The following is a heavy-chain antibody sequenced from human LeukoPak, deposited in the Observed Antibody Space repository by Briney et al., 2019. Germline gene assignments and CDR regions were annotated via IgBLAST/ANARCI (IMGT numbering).Heavy chain of an antibody. J-gene: IGHJ6*03. V-gene: IGHV3-20*04. Sequence: GGSLRLSCAASGFTFDDYGMSWVRQAPGKGLEWVSGINWNGGSTAYADSVKGRFTISRDNAKTTLYLQMNSLRVEDTALYYCAREHYNYYMDVWGKGTTVTVSS. CDR1: GFTFDDYG. CDR3: AREHYNYYMDV. CDR2: INWNGGST.